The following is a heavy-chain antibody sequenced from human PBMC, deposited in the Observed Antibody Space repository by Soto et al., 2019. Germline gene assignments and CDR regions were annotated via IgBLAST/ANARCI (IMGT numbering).Heavy chain of an antibody. Sequence: PSQTLSLTCAMSGDIVSSNSAACNWIRQYPSRKHEWLGRTYYRSKWYNDYTVSVKSRITINTDKSKNQFSLHLNFVTPEDTAVYYCARDLGYCSSTSCYHPYYYYYYMDVWGKGTTVTVSS. CDR1: GDIVSSNSAA. CDR3: ARDLGYCSSTSCYHPYYYYYYMDV. D-gene: IGHD2-2*01. J-gene: IGHJ6*03. CDR2: TYYRSKWYN. V-gene: IGHV6-1*01.